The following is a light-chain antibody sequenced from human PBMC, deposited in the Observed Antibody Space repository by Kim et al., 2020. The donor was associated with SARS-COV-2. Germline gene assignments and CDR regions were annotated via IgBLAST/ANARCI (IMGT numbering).Light chain of an antibody. CDR2: DAS. Sequence: SLSPGERATLSCRASQSVSSYLAWYQHKPGQAPRLLIYDASNRATGIPARFSGSGSGTDFTLTISSLEPEDFAVYYCQQRSNWQLTFGGGTKVEI. J-gene: IGKJ4*01. CDR3: QQRSNWQLT. CDR1: QSVSSY. V-gene: IGKV3-11*01.